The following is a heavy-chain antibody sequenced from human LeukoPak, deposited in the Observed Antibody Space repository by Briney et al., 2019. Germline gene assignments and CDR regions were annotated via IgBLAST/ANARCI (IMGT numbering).Heavy chain of an antibody. Sequence: GGSLRLSCAASGFTFSSYSMNWVRQAPGKGLEWVSYISSSSSTIYYADSVKGRFTISRDNAKNSLYLQMNSLRAEDTAVYYCARGGKYYGSGSPDYWGQGTLVTVSS. D-gene: IGHD3-10*01. CDR2: ISSSSSTI. V-gene: IGHV3-48*01. J-gene: IGHJ4*02. CDR3: ARGGKYYGSGSPDY. CDR1: GFTFSSYS.